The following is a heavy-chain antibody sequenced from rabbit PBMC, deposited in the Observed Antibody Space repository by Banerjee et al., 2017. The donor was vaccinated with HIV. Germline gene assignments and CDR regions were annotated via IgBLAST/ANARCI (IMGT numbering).Heavy chain of an antibody. Sequence: QEQLVQSWGGLVQPGGSLKLSCKASGFSLSSGGVSWVRQAPGKGLEWIGYIDPVFGGIYYASWVNGRFTISSHNAQNTLYLQLNSLTAADTATYFCARGYYGSGWPNLWGQGTLVTV. CDR2: IDPVFGGI. CDR1: GFSLSSGG. CDR3: ARGYYGSGWPNL. J-gene: IGHJ4*01. V-gene: IGHV1S47*01. D-gene: IGHD4-1*01.